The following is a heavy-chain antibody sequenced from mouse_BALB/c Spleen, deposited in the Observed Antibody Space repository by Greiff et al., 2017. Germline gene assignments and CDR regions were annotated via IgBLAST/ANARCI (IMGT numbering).Heavy chain of an antibody. Sequence: EVQLQQSGGGLVQPGGSRKLSCAASGFTFSSFGMHWVRQAPEKGLEWVAYISSGSSTIYYADTVKGRFTISRDNPKNTLFLQMTSLRSEDTAMYYCARFDLSGAMDYWGQGTSVTVSS. CDR2: ISSGSSTI. V-gene: IGHV5-17*02. D-gene: IGHD3-1*01. J-gene: IGHJ4*01. CDR1: GFTFSSFG. CDR3: ARFDLSGAMDY.